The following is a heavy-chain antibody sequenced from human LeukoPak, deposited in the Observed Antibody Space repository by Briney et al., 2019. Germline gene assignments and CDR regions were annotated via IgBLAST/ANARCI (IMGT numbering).Heavy chain of an antibody. Sequence: GGSLRVSCAASGFTFDDYAMHWVRQAPGKGGEGVSGSSWKSGSIGYADSVKGRFTTYRDNAKNSLYLQMNSLRAEDTALYYCAKDKTPSSGWYLGQDAFDIWGQGTMVAVSS. CDR1: GFTFDDYA. J-gene: IGHJ3*02. V-gene: IGHV3-9*01. D-gene: IGHD6-19*01. CDR2: SSWKSGSI. CDR3: AKDKTPSSGWYLGQDAFDI.